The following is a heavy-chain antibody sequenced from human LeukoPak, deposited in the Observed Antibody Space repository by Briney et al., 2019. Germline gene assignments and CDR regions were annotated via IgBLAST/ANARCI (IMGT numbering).Heavy chain of an antibody. V-gene: IGHV3-23*01. CDR1: GFTFSSLA. J-gene: IGHJ4*02. CDR3: AKLYVVFDC. D-gene: IGHD3-16*01. Sequence: GGSLRLSCAASGFTFSSLAMGWVRQAPGKGLEWVSVISDSGGTTYYADSVKGRFTISRDNSRNTLYLQMNSLRVEDTAVYYCAKLYVVFDCWGLGTLVTVSS. CDR2: ISDSGGTT.